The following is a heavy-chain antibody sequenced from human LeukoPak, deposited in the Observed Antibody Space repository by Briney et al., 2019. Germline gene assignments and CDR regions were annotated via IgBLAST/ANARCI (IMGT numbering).Heavy chain of an antibody. CDR2: IGSSISNI. CDR3: AREGYYTGMDV. CDR1: GFTFSSYS. V-gene: IGHV3-21*01. D-gene: IGHD2-21*01. Sequence: GGSLRLSCAASGFTFSSYSMKWVRQAPGKGLEWVSFIGSSISNISYADSVKGRFTISRDNAKTSLYLQMNSLRAEDTAVYYCAREGYYTGMDVWGQGTTVTVSS. J-gene: IGHJ6*02.